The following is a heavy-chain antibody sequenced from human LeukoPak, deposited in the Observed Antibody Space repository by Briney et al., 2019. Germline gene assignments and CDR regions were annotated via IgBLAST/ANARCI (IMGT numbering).Heavy chain of an antibody. D-gene: IGHD2-15*01. Sequence: GGSLRLSCAASGFTFSSYAMSWVRQAPGKGLELVSAISGSGGSTYYADSVKGRFTISRDNSKNTLYLQMNSLRAEDTAVYYCAKALLVSVVVVAANDYWGQGTLVTVSS. V-gene: IGHV3-23*01. CDR3: AKALLVSVVVVAANDY. CDR2: ISGSGGST. J-gene: IGHJ4*02. CDR1: GFTFSSYA.